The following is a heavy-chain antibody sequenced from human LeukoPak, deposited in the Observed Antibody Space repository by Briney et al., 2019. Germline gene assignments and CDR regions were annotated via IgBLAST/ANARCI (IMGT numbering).Heavy chain of an antibody. CDR2: ISSSGST. J-gene: IGHJ3*02. CDR3: ARGPYSYGSSGAFDI. V-gene: IGHV4-61*02. CDR1: GDSISSGDYY. Sequence: SETLSLTCTVSGDSISSGDYYWSWIRQPAGKGLEWIGRISSSGSTNYNPSLKSRVTISADTSKNQFSLKLSSVTAADTAVYFCARGPYSYGSSGAFDIWGQGTMVTVSS. D-gene: IGHD3-22*01.